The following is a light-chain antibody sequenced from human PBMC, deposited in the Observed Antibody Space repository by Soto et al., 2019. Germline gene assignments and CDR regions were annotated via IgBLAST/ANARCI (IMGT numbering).Light chain of an antibody. Sequence: SVLTQPASVSGSPGQSITISCAGTSSDVGRYNYVSWYQQHPGRAPKLIIYEVTNRPSGVSDRFSGSKSGNVASLTISGLQAADEADYYCGSYTTTYVRIFGTG. CDR3: GSYTTTYVRI. J-gene: IGLJ1*01. CDR2: EVT. V-gene: IGLV2-14*01. CDR1: SSDVGRYNY.